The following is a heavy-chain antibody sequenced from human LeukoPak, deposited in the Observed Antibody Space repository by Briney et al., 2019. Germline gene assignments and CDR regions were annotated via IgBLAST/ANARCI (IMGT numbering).Heavy chain of an antibody. J-gene: IGHJ3*02. V-gene: IGHV1-24*01. Sequence: ASVKVSCKVSGYTLTELSMHWVRQAPGKGLEWMGGFDPEDGETIYAQKFQGRVTMTEDTSTDTAYMELSGLRSEDTAVYYCATQRFGVVIRAHDAFDIWGQGTMVTVSS. D-gene: IGHD3-3*01. CDR3: ATQRFGVVIRAHDAFDI. CDR2: FDPEDGET. CDR1: GYTLTELS.